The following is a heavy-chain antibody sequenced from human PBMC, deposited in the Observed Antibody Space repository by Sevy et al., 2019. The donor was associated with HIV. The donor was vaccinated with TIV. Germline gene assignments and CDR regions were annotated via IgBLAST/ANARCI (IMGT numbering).Heavy chain of an antibody. Sequence: GGSLRLSCAASGFTFSSYWMTWVRQAPGKGLQWVANIKHEGSEKYYVYSVQGRFTISRDNAKNSLFLQMNSLRVEDTAVYFCARGTTVTDAFDYWGQGTLVTVSS. D-gene: IGHD4-17*01. CDR3: ARGTTVTDAFDY. V-gene: IGHV3-7*01. CDR2: IKHEGSEK. J-gene: IGHJ4*02. CDR1: GFTFSSYW.